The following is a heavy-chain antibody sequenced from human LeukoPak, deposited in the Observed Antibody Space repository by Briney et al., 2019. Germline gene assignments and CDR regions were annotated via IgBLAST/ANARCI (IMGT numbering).Heavy chain of an antibody. J-gene: IGHJ6*02. D-gene: IGHD3-22*01. V-gene: IGHV3-30*18. Sequence: PGGSLRLSCAASGFTSSSDGMHWVRQAPGKGLEWVAVISYDGSNKYYADSVKGRFTISRDNSKNTLYLQMNSLRAEDTAVYYCAKSINYDSSGYYLPLFAYYYGMDVWGQGTTVTVSS. CDR1: GFTSSSDG. CDR3: AKSINYDSSGYYLPLFAYYYGMDV. CDR2: ISYDGSNK.